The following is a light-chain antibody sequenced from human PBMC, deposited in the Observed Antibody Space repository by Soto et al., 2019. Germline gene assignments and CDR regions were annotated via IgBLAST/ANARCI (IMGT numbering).Light chain of an antibody. CDR2: DAS. Sequence: DIQMTQSPSTLSASVGDRVTMTCRASQSITTWLAGYQQKPGKAPKVLISDASSLESGVPSRFSGSGSGTEFTLTISSLQPDDFAAYYCQQYNSYSLTFGQGTKVEIK. V-gene: IGKV1-5*01. CDR1: QSITTW. CDR3: QQYNSYSLT. J-gene: IGKJ1*01.